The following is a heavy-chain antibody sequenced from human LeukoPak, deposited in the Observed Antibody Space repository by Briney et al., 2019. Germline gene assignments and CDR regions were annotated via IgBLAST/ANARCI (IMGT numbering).Heavy chain of an antibody. CDR2: IKSDDSST. J-gene: IGHJ6*02. CDR1: AFTFNSYW. Sequence: GGSLRLSCAASAFTFNSYWMHWVRQAPGKGLVWVSRIKSDDSSTSYADSVKGRFTISRDNAKNMLYLQMNSLRAEDTAVYYCARDYYYGLDARGQGTTVTVSS. V-gene: IGHV3-74*01. CDR3: ARDYYYGLDA.